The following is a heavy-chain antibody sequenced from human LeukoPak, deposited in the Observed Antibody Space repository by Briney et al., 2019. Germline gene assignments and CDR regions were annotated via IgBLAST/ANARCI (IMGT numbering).Heavy chain of an antibody. D-gene: IGHD6-13*01. V-gene: IGHV1-69*13. Sequence: ASVKVSCKASGGTFSSYAISWVRQAPGQGLEWMGGIIPIFGTANYAQKFQGRVTITADESTSTAYMELSSLRSEDTAVYYCARGLRSWYYYYYYYYMDVWGKGTTVTVSS. CDR1: GGTFSSYA. CDR3: ARGLRSWYYYYYYYYMDV. J-gene: IGHJ6*03. CDR2: IIPIFGTA.